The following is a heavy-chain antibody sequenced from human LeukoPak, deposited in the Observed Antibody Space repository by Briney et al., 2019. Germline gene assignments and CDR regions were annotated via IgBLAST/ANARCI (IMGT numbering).Heavy chain of an antibody. Sequence: PGGSLRLSCAASGFTVSSNYMSWVRQAPGKGLEWVSVIYSGGSTYYADSVKGRFTISRDNSKNTLYLQMNSLKAEDTAVYYCARAGTWVRGVFDYWGQGTLVTVSP. CDR1: GFTVSSNY. J-gene: IGHJ4*02. CDR2: IYSGGST. D-gene: IGHD3-10*01. CDR3: ARAGTWVRGVFDY. V-gene: IGHV3-66*02.